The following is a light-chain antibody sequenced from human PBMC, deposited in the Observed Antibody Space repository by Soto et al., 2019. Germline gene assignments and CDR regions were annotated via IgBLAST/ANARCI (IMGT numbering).Light chain of an antibody. CDR1: SSDVGGYNY. J-gene: IGLJ1*01. CDR2: DVS. CDR3: NSYTSSSTYV. V-gene: IGLV2-14*01. Sequence: QSALTQPAYVSGSPGQSITISCTGTSSDVGGYNYVSWYQQHPGKAPKLMIYDVSNRPSGVSNRFSGSKSGNTASLTISGLQAEDEADYYCNSYTSSSTYVFGNGTKVTVL.